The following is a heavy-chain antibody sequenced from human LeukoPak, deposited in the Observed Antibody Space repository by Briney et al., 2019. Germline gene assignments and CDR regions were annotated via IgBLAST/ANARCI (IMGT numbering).Heavy chain of an antibody. D-gene: IGHD3-10*01. CDR3: ARDQASFYFGSGSYSFDY. Sequence: GGPLRLSCAASGFTFSSYALSWVRQAPGKGLEWVSAINGTCGSTNYADSVKGRFTISRDNSKNTLYLQMNSLRGEDTAVYYCARDQASFYFGSGSYSFDYWGPGTLVTVSS. J-gene: IGHJ4*02. CDR2: INGTCGST. V-gene: IGHV3-23*01. CDR1: GFTFSSYA.